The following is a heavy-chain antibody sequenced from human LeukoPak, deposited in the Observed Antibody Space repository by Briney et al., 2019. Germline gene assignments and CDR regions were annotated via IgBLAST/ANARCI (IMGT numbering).Heavy chain of an antibody. D-gene: IGHD6-6*01. CDR2: INPNSGGT. V-gene: IGHV1-2*02. J-gene: IGHJ4*02. Sequence: ASVKVSCKASGYSFVGHGITWVRQAPGQGLEWMGWINPNSGGTNYAQKFQGRVTMTRDTSISTAYMELSRLRSDDTAVYYCAREALEYSSSSVDYWGQGTLVTVSS. CDR3: AREALEYSSSSVDY. CDR1: GYSFVGHG.